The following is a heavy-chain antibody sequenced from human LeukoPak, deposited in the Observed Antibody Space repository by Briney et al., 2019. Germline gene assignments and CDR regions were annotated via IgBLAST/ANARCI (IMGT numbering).Heavy chain of an antibody. V-gene: IGHV3-30*04. CDR3: AKEVSRLTLDY. CDR2: ISYDGSNK. CDR1: GFTFSSYA. J-gene: IGHJ4*02. Sequence: GGSLRLSCAASGFTFSSYAMHWVRQAPGKGLEWVAFISYDGSNKYYADSVKGRFTISRDNSKNTLYLQMNSLRAEDTAVYYCAKEVSRLTLDYWGQGTLVTVSS.